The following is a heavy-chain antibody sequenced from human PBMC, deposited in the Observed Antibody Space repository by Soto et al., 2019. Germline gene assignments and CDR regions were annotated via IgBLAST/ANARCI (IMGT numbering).Heavy chain of an antibody. CDR2: ISSSSSYI. Sequence: GGSLRLSCAASGFTFSSYSMNWVRQAPGKGLEWVSSISSSSSYIYYADSVKGRFTISRDNAKNSLYLQMNSLRAEDTAVYYCARDVAVVAANDYWGQGTLVTVSS. V-gene: IGHV3-21*01. CDR3: ARDVAVVAANDY. D-gene: IGHD2-15*01. CDR1: GFTFSSYS. J-gene: IGHJ4*02.